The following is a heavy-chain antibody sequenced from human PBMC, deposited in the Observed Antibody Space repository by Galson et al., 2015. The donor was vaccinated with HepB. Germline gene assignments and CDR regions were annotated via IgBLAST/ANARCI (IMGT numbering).Heavy chain of an antibody. CDR2: IIPIFGTA. CDR3: ARGGVWSSDCSSTSCYTLLISAFDI. Sequence: SVKVSCKASGGTFSSYAISWVRQAPGQELEWMGGIIPIFGTANYAQKFQGRVTITADESTSTAYMELSSLRSEDTAVYYCARGGVWSSDCSSTSCYTLLISAFDIWGQGTMVTVSS. D-gene: IGHD2-2*02. J-gene: IGHJ3*02. V-gene: IGHV1-69*13. CDR1: GGTFSSYA.